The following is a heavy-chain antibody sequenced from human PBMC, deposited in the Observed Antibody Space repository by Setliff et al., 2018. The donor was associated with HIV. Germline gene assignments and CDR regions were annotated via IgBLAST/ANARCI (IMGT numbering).Heavy chain of an antibody. J-gene: IGHJ4*01. V-gene: IGHV4-34*01. D-gene: IGHD3-3*01. CDR3: ARGRDYTGSWFRPFYLDF. CDR1: GDSISSYY. Sequence: PSETLSLTCTVSGDSISSYYWSWIRQPPGKGLEWLGEINHSGSTAYNLALESRVSMSIDTSKNQFSLKLTSVTAADTAIYYCARGRDYTGSWFRPFYLDFWGHGNLVTVSS. CDR2: INHSGST.